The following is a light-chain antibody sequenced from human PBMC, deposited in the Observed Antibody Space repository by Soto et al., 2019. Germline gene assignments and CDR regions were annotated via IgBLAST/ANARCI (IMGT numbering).Light chain of an antibody. CDR2: DAS. CDR3: QQYHTYSYT. V-gene: IGKV1-5*01. J-gene: IGKJ2*01. Sequence: DIQMTQSPSTLSASVGDRVTITCRASQKIHSWLAWYQQKPGKAPKLLIYDASTLEGGVSSRFGRSGTGTEFTLTISSLQPDDFATYYCQQYHTYSYTFGQGTKLEIK. CDR1: QKIHSW.